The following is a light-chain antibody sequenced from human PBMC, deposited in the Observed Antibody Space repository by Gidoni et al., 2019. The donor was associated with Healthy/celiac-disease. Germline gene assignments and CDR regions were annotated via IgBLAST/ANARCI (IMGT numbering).Light chain of an antibody. CDR2: GAS. J-gene: IGKJ1*01. Sequence: EIVLTQSPGTLSLSPGERATLSCRASQSVSSSYLAWYQQKPGQAPRLLIYGASSRATGIPDRFSGSGSGTDFTLTISRLEPEDFAVYYCQQYGRSPWTFGHXTKVGIK. CDR3: QQYGRSPWT. CDR1: QSVSSSY. V-gene: IGKV3-20*01.